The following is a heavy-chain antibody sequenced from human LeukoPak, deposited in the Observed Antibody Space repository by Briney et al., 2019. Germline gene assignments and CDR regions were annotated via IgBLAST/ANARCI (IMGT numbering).Heavy chain of an antibody. CDR2: ISSSGSTI. Sequence: GGSLRLSCAASGFTFSDYYMSWIRQAPGKGLEWVSYISSSGSTIYYADSVKGRFTISRDNAKNSLYLQMNSLRAEDTAVYYCARDPSFVPYYYYMDVWGKGTTVTVSS. CDR1: GFTFSDYY. J-gene: IGHJ6*03. V-gene: IGHV3-11*01. CDR3: ARDPSFVPYYYYMDV.